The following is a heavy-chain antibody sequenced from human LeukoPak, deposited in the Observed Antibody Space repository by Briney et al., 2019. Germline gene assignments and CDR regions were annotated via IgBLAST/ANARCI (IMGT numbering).Heavy chain of an antibody. J-gene: IGHJ4*02. CDR2: IKSDGSST. D-gene: IGHD3-10*01. CDR1: GFNFSSYW. Sequence: GGSLRLSCAASGFNFSSYWMHWVRQVPGKGLVWVSRIKSDGSSTTYADSVKGRFTISRDNSKNTLYLQMRSLRVEDTAVYYCAKAPGYGSENPFDLWGQGTLLTVSS. CDR3: AKAPGYGSENPFDL. V-gene: IGHV3-74*01.